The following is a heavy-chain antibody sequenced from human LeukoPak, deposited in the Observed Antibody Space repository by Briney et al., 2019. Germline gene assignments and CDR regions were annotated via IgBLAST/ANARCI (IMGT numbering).Heavy chain of an antibody. CDR2: MRLAGSVT. Sequence: GGSLRLSCAASASTFSRSYMGWVRQAPGKGLEWVALMRLAGSVTYYVESVKGRFTISRDNTKNLLYLHMNNLRAEDTAVYYCVIDRGAPWGQGTLVTVSS. J-gene: IGHJ4*02. V-gene: IGHV3-7*01. CDR3: VIDRGAP. CDR1: ASTFSRSY.